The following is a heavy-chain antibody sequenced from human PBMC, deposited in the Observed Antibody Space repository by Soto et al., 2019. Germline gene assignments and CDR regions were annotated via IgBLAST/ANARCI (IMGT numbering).Heavy chain of an antibody. Sequence: GESLKICCKASGYSFTNYWIGWVRQMPGKGLEWMGTIYPGDSDTRYSPSFQGQVTFSVDKSINTAYLHWTSLKASDTAIYYCAIQHPLDSSAWYNWGQGTLVTVSS. CDR1: GYSFTNYW. V-gene: IGHV5-51*01. CDR3: AIQHPLDSSAWYN. CDR2: IYPGDSDT. J-gene: IGHJ4*02. D-gene: IGHD6-19*01.